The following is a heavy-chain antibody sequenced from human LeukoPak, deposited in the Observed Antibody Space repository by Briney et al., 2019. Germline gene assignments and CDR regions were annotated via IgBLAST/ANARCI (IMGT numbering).Heavy chain of an antibody. CDR1: GFTVSSNY. J-gene: IGHJ6*02. CDR2: IYSGGST. Sequence: GGSLRLSCAASGFTVSSNYMSWVRQAPGKGLEWVLVIYSGGSTYYADSVKGRFTISRDNSKNTLYLQMNSLRAEDTAVYYCAREWVVGATANYYYYGMDVWGQGTTVTVSS. CDR3: AREWVVGATANYYYYGMDV. D-gene: IGHD1-26*01. V-gene: IGHV3-66*01.